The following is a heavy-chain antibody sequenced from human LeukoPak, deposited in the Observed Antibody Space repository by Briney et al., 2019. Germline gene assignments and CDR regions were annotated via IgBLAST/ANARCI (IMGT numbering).Heavy chain of an antibody. Sequence: LSLTCTVSGGSISGYYWTWIRQPPGKGLEWVSGISWNSGSTGYAGSVKGRFTMSRDSTKNSLYLQMNSLTPDDTALYYCVRGNFGPAQWFDPWGQGTLVTVSS. CDR1: GGSISGYY. J-gene: IGHJ5*02. D-gene: IGHD3/OR15-3a*01. V-gene: IGHV3-9*01. CDR3: VRGNFGPAQWFDP. CDR2: ISWNSGST.